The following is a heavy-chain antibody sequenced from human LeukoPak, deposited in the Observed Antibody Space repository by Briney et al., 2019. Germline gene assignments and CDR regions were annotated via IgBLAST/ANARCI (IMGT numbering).Heavy chain of an antibody. CDR1: GGSFSGYY. CDR3: AREDSVVSFDY. V-gene: IGHV4-34*01. CDR2: INHSGST. D-gene: IGHD3-22*01. Sequence: SETLSLTCAVYGGSFSGYYWSWIRQPPGKGLEWIGEINHSGSTNYNPSLKSRGTISVDTSKNQFSLKLSSVTAADTAVYYCAREDSVVSFDYWGQGTLVTVSS. J-gene: IGHJ4*02.